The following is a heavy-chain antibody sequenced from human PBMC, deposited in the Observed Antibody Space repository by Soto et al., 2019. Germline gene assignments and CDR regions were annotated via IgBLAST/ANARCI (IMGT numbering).Heavy chain of an antibody. Sequence: QMQLVESGGGVVQPGRSLRLSCAASGFTFSSYGMHWVRQAPGKGLEWVAVISYDGSNKYYADSVKGRFTISRDNSKNTLYLQMNSLRAEDTAVYYCAKCMRYYDSSGYYLDYWGQGTLVTVSS. J-gene: IGHJ4*02. CDR3: AKCMRYYDSSGYYLDY. D-gene: IGHD3-22*01. V-gene: IGHV3-30*18. CDR2: ISYDGSNK. CDR1: GFTFSSYG.